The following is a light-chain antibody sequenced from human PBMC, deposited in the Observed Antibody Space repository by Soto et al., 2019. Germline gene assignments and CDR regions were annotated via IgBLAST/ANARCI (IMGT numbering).Light chain of an antibody. CDR1: QNVNAY. CDR2: AAS. Sequence: DIQMTQSPSSLSASVGDTVVISCRASQNVNAYVNCYQQRPGKAPKLLIFAASSLQSGVPSRFSGAGSGTDFSLTISGLQPEDFATYYCQESYNILTWKFGQGTKVEIK. CDR3: QESYNILTWK. J-gene: IGKJ1*01. V-gene: IGKV1-39*01.